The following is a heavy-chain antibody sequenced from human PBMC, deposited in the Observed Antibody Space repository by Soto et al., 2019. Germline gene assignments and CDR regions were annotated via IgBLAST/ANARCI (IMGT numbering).Heavy chain of an antibody. J-gene: IGHJ4*02. CDR1: GYTFTGHY. CDR2: IGPESGAT. D-gene: IGHD1-26*01. CDR3: GRGRSGQIVVFY. V-gene: IGHV1-2*02. Sequence: GPVKVSCKASGYTFTGHYIHWVRQAPEQGPEWMGEIGPESGATRYAQKFQGRVTMTRDTSITTVYMELKNLSPDDTAVYYCGRGRSGQIVVFYWGQGTPVTVSS.